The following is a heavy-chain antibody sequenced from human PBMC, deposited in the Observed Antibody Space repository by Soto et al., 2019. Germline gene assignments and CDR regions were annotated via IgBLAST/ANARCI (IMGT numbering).Heavy chain of an antibody. CDR2: INPNSGGT. Sequence: QVQLVQSGAEVKKPGASVKVSCKASGYTFTGYYMHWVRQAPGQGLEWMGWINPNSGGTNYAQKFQGRVTMTRDTSISTAHMELSRLRSDDTAVYYCARGGIVVVVAATQFDYWGQGTLVTVSS. CDR1: GYTFTGYY. J-gene: IGHJ4*02. CDR3: ARGGIVVVVAATQFDY. D-gene: IGHD2-15*01. V-gene: IGHV1-2*02.